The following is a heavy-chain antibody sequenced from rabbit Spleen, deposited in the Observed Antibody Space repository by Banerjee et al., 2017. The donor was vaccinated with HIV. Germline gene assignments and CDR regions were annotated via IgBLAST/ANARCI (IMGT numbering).Heavy chain of an antibody. Sequence: QEQLVESGGGLVQPEGSLKLSCTASGFSFSNKAVMCWVRQAPGKGLEWIGCIGPGSGGNTYYASWAKGRFTITRSTSLSTVTLQVTSLTAADTATFFCARDLVAVIGWNFNLWGPGTLVTVS. CDR1: GFSFSNKAV. V-gene: IGHV1S45*01. CDR2: IGPGSGGNT. D-gene: IGHD1-1*01. J-gene: IGHJ4*01. CDR3: ARDLVAVIGWNFNL.